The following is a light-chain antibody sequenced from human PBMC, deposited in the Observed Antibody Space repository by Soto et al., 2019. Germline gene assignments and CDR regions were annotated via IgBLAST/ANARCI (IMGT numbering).Light chain of an antibody. CDR1: SSNIGSNI. Sequence: QSVLSQPPSASGTPGQTVTISCSGRSSNIGSNIVNWYQQLPGTAPKLLIYNNDHRPSGVADRFSGSKSGTSASLAISGLKSEDEADYYCSAWDASLSAILFGGGTKLTV. CDR3: SAWDASLSAIL. CDR2: NND. V-gene: IGLV1-44*01. J-gene: IGLJ3*02.